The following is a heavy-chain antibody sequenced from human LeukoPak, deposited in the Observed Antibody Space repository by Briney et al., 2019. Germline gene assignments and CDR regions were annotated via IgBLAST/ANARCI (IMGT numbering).Heavy chain of an antibody. CDR1: GFMFSSFR. CDR3: TTITMIREHEDY. J-gene: IGHJ4*02. D-gene: IGHD3-10*01. V-gene: IGHV3-21*01. Sequence: GGSLRLSCAASGFMFSSFRMNWVRQAPGKGLEWVSSITTGGSNMYYADAVKGRFTISRDNAKNSLYLQMNSLRAEDTAVYYCTTITMIREHEDYWGQGTLATVSS. CDR2: ITTGGSNM.